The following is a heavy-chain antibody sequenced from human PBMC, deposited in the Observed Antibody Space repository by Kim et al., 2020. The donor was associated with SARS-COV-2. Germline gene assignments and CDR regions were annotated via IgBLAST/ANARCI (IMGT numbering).Heavy chain of an antibody. CDR3: AKETGLTYYYDSSGYYPGYYHYGMDV. Sequence: GGSLRLSCAASGFTFSSYAMHWVRQAPGKGLEWVAVIWYDGSNKYYADSVKGRFTISRDNSKNTLYLQMNSLRAEDTAVYYCAKETGLTYYYDSSGYYPGYYHYGMDVWGQGTTVTVSS. D-gene: IGHD3-22*01. V-gene: IGHV3-33*06. J-gene: IGHJ6*02. CDR2: IWYDGSNK. CDR1: GFTFSSYA.